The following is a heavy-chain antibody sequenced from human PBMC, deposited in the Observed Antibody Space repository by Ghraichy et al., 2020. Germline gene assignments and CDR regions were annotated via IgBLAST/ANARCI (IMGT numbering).Heavy chain of an antibody. V-gene: IGHV3-48*01. D-gene: IGHD2-21*01. CDR3: ARDIASVAFDF. J-gene: IGHJ3*01. Sequence: SCTASGFTFNLHSINWVRQAPGKGLEWVSFISGSLTTIHYADSVKSRFTISRDNAKNSVFLQMNSLRAEDTAVYYCARDIASVAFDFWGQGTMVTVYS. CDR1: GFTFNLHS. CDR2: ISGSLTTI.